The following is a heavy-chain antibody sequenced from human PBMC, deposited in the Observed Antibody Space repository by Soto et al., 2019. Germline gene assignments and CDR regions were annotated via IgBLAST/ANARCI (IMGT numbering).Heavy chain of an antibody. CDR1: GFTFSSYG. V-gene: IGHV3-33*01. J-gene: IGHJ4*02. CDR2: IWYDGSIQ. Sequence: QVQLVESGGGVVQPGGSLRLSCAASGFTFSSYGMHWARQAPGKGLEWVAVIWYDGSIQYYADSVKGRFTISRDNFDNTLYLQMNSLRVEDTAVYYCARGRDSSADSWGRGTLVTVSS. CDR3: ARGRDSSADS. D-gene: IGHD2-21*01.